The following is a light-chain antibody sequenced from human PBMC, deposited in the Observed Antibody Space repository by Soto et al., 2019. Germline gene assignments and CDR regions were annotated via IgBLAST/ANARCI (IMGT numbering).Light chain of an antibody. V-gene: IGKV1-5*03. CDR1: QTISSW. Sequence: DIQMTQSPSTLSGSVGDRVTITCRASQTISSWLAWYQQKPGKAPKLLIYKASTLKSGVPSRLSGSGSGTEFTLTISSLQPDDFATYYCQHYNSYSEAFGQGTKVGIK. J-gene: IGKJ1*01. CDR3: QHYNSYSEA. CDR2: KAS.